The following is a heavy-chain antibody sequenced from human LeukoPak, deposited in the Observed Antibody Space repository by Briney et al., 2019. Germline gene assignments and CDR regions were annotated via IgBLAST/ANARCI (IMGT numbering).Heavy chain of an antibody. V-gene: IGHV4-34*01. CDR1: GGSFSGYY. CDR3: ARGARRYCSSTSCPGNYFDY. J-gene: IGHJ4*02. CDR2: INHSGST. Sequence: SETLSLTCAVYGGSFSGYYWSWIRQPPGKGLEWIGEINHSGSTNYNPSLKSRVTISVDTSKNQFSLKLSSVTAADTAVYYCARGARRYCSSTSCPGNYFDYWDQGNLVTVSS. D-gene: IGHD2-2*01.